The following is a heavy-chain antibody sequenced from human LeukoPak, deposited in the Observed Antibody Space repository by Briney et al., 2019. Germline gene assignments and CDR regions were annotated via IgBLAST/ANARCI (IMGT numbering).Heavy chain of an antibody. J-gene: IGHJ4*02. CDR1: GFTFSSNW. D-gene: IGHD6-13*01. Sequence: GGSLRLSCAVSGFTFSSNWMYWVRQAPGKGLVWVSRISSDGSSATYADSVKGRFTISRDNAKNTLCLQMNSLRAEDTAVYYCATFVGIAAGWGQGTLVTVSS. V-gene: IGHV3-74*01. CDR2: ISSDGSSA. CDR3: ATFVGIAAG.